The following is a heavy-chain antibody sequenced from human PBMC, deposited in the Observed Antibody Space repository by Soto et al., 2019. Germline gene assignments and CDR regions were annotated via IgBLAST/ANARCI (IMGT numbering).Heavy chain of an antibody. J-gene: IGHJ4*02. CDR2: ISAYNGNT. Sequence: ASVKVSCKASGYTFTSYGISWVRQAPGQGLEWMGWISAYNGNTNYAQKLQGRVIMTTDTSTSTACMELRSLRSDDTAVYYCARDGRWSMDTALVSDVDFDYWGQGTLVTVSS. CDR1: GYTFTSYG. D-gene: IGHD5-18*01. V-gene: IGHV1-18*01. CDR3: ARDGRWSMDTALVSDVDFDY.